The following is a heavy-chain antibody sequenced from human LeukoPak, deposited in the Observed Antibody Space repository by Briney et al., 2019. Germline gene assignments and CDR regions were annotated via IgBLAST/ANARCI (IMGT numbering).Heavy chain of an antibody. J-gene: IGHJ6*03. D-gene: IGHD3-10*01. CDR2: INPSGGST. Sequence: ASVKVSCKASGYTFTRYYMYWVRQAPGQGLEWMGIINPSGGSTNYAQKFQGRVTTTRDTSTNTVYMELSSLRSEDTAVYYCARGPSITMIRGGQWYYYMDVWGKGTTVTISS. CDR3: ARGPSITMIRGGQWYYYMDV. CDR1: GYTFTRYY. V-gene: IGHV1-46*01.